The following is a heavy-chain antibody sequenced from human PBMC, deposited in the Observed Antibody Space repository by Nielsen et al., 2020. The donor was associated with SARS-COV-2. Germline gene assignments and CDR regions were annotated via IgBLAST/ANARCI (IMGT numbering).Heavy chain of an antibody. CDR3: ARDVYSHGSVHFDY. J-gene: IGHJ4*02. V-gene: IGHV3-53*01. Sequence: WIRQPPGKGLEWVSVIYSGGSTYYADSVKGRFTISRDNSKSTLYLQMNSLRAEDTAVYYCARDVYSHGSVHFDYWGQGTLVTVSS. D-gene: IGHD5-18*01. CDR2: IYSGGST.